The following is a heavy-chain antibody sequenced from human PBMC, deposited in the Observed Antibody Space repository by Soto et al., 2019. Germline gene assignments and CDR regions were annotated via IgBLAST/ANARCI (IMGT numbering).Heavy chain of an antibody. J-gene: IGHJ4*02. CDR2: ILYSGTT. CDR3: ARNGALDY. Sequence: SETLSLTCTVPGCSISSGDYYWSWIRQPPGKGLEWIGYILYSGTTNYNPSLESRLTISVDTSKNQFSLKLTSVTAADTAVYYCARNGALDYWGRGTLVTVSS. D-gene: IGHD2-8*01. V-gene: IGHV4-30-4*01. CDR1: GCSISSGDYY.